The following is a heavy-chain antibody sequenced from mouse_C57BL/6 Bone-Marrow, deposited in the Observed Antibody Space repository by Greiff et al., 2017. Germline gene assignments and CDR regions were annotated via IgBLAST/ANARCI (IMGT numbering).Heavy chain of an antibody. CDR2: INYDGGST. CDR1: GFTFSDYY. V-gene: IGHV5-16*01. Sequence: EVMLVESEGGLVQPGSSMKISCKASGFTFSDYYMAWVRQVPEKGLEWVANINYDGGSTYYLDYLKSSFTLSGDNATNILYLQISSLKSEDTATYYCARGDLCPIAMDYWGQGTSVTVSS. J-gene: IGHJ4*01. CDR3: ARGDLCPIAMDY. D-gene: IGHD2-3*01.